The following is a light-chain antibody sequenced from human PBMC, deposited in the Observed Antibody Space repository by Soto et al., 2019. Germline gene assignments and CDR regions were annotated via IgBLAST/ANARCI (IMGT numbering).Light chain of an antibody. Sequence: DIPMTQSPSTLSASVGDRVTITCRASQSISSWLAWYQQKPGKAPKLLIYKASSLKSGVPSRFSGSGSGTEFTLTISSLQPDDFATYYGQHRDTFGQGTKLEIK. CDR1: QSISSW. V-gene: IGKV1-5*03. CDR3: QHRDT. J-gene: IGKJ2*01. CDR2: KAS.